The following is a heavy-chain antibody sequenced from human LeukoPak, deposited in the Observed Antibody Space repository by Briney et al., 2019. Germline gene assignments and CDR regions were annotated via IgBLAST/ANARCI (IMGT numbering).Heavy chain of an antibody. CDR2: IHYSGST. CDR1: GGSISSSSYY. J-gene: IGHJ3*02. CDR3: VRDSKGSPDVFDI. Sequence: SETLSLTCTVSGGSISSSSYYWAWIRQPPGKGLEWIGSIHYSGSTYYNPSLQSRVTISVDTSKNQFSLRLTSVTAADTAVYYCVRDSKGSPDVFDIWGPGTKVSVSS. V-gene: IGHV4-39*07.